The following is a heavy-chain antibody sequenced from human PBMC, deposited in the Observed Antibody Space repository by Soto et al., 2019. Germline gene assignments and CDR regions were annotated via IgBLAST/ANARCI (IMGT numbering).Heavy chain of an antibody. Sequence: GGSLRLSCAASGFTFSSYAMSWVRQAPGKGLEWVSAISGSGGSTYYADSVKGRFTISRDNSKNTLYLQMNSLRAEDTAVYYCAKDREFGRRGDFEGGYWGQGTLVTVSS. V-gene: IGHV3-23*01. CDR3: AKDREFGRRGDFEGGY. CDR1: GFTFSSYA. D-gene: IGHD3-16*01. J-gene: IGHJ4*02. CDR2: ISGSGGST.